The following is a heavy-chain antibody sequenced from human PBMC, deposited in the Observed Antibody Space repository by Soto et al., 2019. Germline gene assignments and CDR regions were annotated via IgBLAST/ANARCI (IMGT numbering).Heavy chain of an antibody. CDR2: INPGDSDT. CDR3: AIPYPLGSGYSYYGMDV. Sequence: RGESLKISCKGSGYSFTNYYIDWVRQLPGKGLEWMGIINPGDSDTRDNPSFQGQVTMSADKSISTAYLQWNSLQASDTAMYYCAIPYPLGSGYSYYGMDVWGQGTTVTVAS. CDR1: GYSFTNYY. J-gene: IGHJ6*02. V-gene: IGHV5-51*01. D-gene: IGHD3-16*01.